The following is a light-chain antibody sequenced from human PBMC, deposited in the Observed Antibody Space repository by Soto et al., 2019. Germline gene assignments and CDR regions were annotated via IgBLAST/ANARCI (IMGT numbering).Light chain of an antibody. J-gene: IGLJ2*01. V-gene: IGLV3-1*01. Sequence: SYELTQPPSVSVSPGQTASITCSGDKLGIKYPSWYQQKAGQSPLLVIYKDTKRPSGIPERFSGSSSGNTATLTISGTQTMDEADYYCQAWDNSTVVFGGGTKLTVL. CDR2: KDT. CDR3: QAWDNSTVV. CDR1: KLGIKY.